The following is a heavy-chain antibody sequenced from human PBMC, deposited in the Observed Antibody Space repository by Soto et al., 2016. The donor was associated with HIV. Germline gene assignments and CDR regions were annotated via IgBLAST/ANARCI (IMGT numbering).Heavy chain of an antibody. CDR3: SRDTFGPDDY. CDR1: GFSSSNYW. D-gene: IGHD3-16*01. Sequence: EVQLVESGGGLVQPGGSLRLSCAASGFSSSNYWMHWVRQAPGKGLVWVSRINKDGSTTTYADSVRGRFTISSDYAKNTLYLQMNTLRVEGTAVYYCSRDTFGPDDYWGQGTLVTVSS. V-gene: IGHV3-74*01. CDR2: INKDGSTT. J-gene: IGHJ4*02.